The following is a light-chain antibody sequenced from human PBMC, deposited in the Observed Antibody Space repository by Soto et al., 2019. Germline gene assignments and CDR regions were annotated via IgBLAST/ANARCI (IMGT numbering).Light chain of an antibody. Sequence: DIQMTQSPSSLSASVGDRVTVTCRASQGISSYLAWYQQKPGKVPKLLIFAASTLQPGVPSRFSGSESGTHFTLTISSLQPEDVATYYCQKYDSAPSLTFGGGTKVEIK. V-gene: IGKV1-27*01. J-gene: IGKJ4*01. CDR1: QGISSY. CDR2: AAS. CDR3: QKYDSAPSLT.